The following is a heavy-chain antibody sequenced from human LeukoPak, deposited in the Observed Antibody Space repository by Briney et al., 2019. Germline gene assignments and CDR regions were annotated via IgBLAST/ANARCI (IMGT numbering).Heavy chain of an antibody. V-gene: IGHV4-39*01. D-gene: IGHD5-18*01. Sequence: KPSETLSLTCTVSGGSISSTIYYWGWIRQPPGKGLEWIGSIFYTGSTYYNPSLKSRVTISKDMSKNQFFLKLNFVTAADTAAYFCARVKKVDTSIDYWGQGTLVTVSS. CDR3: ARVKKVDTSIDY. CDR2: IFYTGST. CDR1: GGSISSTIYY. J-gene: IGHJ4*02.